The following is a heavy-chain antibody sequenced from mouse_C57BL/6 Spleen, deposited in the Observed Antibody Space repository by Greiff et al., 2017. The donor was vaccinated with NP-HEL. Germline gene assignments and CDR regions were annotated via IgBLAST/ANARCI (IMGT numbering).Heavy chain of an antibody. D-gene: IGHD2-4*01. CDR2: INPNYGTT. CDR3: ARGDDYDGRAWFAY. V-gene: IGHV1-39*01. J-gene: IGHJ3*01. Sequence: EVKLQQSGPELVKPGASVKISCKASGYSFTDYNMNWVKQSNGKSLEWIGVINPNYGTTSYNQKFKGKATLTVDQSSSTAYMQLNSLTSEDSAVYYCARGDDYDGRAWFAYWGQGTLVTVSA. CDR1: GYSFTDYN.